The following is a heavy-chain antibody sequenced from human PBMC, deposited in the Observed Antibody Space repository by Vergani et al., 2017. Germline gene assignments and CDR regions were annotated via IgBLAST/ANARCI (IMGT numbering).Heavy chain of an antibody. CDR1: GYPFTSYY. CDR2: INPSGGST. J-gene: IGHJ4*02. V-gene: IGHV1-46*03. Sequence: QVQLVQSGAEVKKPGASVKVSCKASGYPFTSYYMHWVRQAPGQGLEWMGIINPSGGSTSYAQKFQGRVTMTRDTSTSTVYMELSSLRSEDTAVYYCARTRYDILTGYSPLWYWGQGTLVTVSS. D-gene: IGHD3-9*01. CDR3: ARTRYDILTGYSPLWY.